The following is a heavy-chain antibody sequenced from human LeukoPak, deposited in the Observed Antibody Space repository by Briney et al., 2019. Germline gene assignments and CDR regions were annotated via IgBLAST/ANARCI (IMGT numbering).Heavy chain of an antibody. CDR3: AKPYYYDSSGYYCYFDY. V-gene: IGHV3-33*06. CDR1: GFTFSSYG. CDR2: IWYDGSNK. Sequence: TGGSLRLSCAASGFTFSSYGMHWVRQAPGKGLEWVAVIWYDGSNKYYADSVKGRFTISRDNSKNTLYLQMNSLRAEDTAVYYCAKPYYYDSSGYYCYFDYWGQGTLVTVSS. J-gene: IGHJ4*02. D-gene: IGHD3-22*01.